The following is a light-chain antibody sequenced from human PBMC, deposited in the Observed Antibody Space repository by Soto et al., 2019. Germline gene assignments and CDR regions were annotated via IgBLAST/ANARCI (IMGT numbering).Light chain of an antibody. V-gene: IGKV1-5*03. CDR3: QQYRYFPWT. J-gene: IGKJ1*01. Sequence: DIQMTQSPSTLSASVGDRVTITCRASQSISLSLAWHQQKPGKAPKPLMYKASSLESGAPSRFSGRGSGTEFTLTISSLQPDEFATSYCQQYRYFPWTFGQGTKVEIK. CDR2: KAS. CDR1: QSISLS.